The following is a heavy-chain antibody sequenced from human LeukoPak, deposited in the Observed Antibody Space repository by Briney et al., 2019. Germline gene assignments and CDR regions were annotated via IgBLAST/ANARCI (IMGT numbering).Heavy chain of an antibody. Sequence: GESLRLSCAASGLIFRSYWMHWVRQAPGKGLVWVSTINSDGSSTTYADSVKGRSTISRDNAKNTLYLQMNSLRVEDTVVYYCARGPPWYFDLWGRGTLVTVSS. CDR2: INSDGSST. CDR3: ARGPPWYFDL. D-gene: IGHD6-25*01. V-gene: IGHV3-74*01. J-gene: IGHJ2*01. CDR1: GLIFRSYW.